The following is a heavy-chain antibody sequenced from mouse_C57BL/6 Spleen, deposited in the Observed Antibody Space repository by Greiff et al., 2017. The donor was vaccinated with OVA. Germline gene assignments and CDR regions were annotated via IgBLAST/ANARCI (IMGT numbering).Heavy chain of an antibody. Sequence: QVQLQQPGAELVMPGASVKLSCKASGYTFTSYWMHWVKQRPGQGLEWIGEIDPSDSYTNYNQKFKGKSTLTVDKSSSTAYMQLSSLTSEDSAVYYCARLNYGNYGYFDYWGQGTTLTVSS. J-gene: IGHJ2*01. CDR2: IDPSDSYT. V-gene: IGHV1-69*01. D-gene: IGHD2-1*01. CDR1: GYTFTSYW. CDR3: ARLNYGNYGYFDY.